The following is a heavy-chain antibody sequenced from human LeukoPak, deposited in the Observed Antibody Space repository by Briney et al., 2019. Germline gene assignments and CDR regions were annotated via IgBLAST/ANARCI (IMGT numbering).Heavy chain of an antibody. D-gene: IGHD5-12*01. CDR1: GFIFNNYA. CDR3: ARDRSGYGIFDY. CDR2: ISWNSGSI. Sequence: PGRSLRLSCAGSGFIFNNYAMHWVRQPPGKGLEWVSGISWNSGSIDYADSVKGRFTISRDNAKNSLYLQMNSLRAEDTAVYYCARDRSGYGIFDYWGQGTLVTVSS. V-gene: IGHV3-9*01. J-gene: IGHJ4*02.